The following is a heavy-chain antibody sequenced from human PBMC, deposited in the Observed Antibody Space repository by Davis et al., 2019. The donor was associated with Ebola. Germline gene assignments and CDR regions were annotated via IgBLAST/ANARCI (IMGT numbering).Heavy chain of an antibody. D-gene: IGHD2-21*02. J-gene: IGHJ4*02. V-gene: IGHV1-18*01. Sequence: AASVKVSCKASGYTFTSYGITWVRQAPGQGLEWMGWISAYLGNTNYAQKFQGRVTITADKSTSTAYMELSSLRSEDTAVYYCARDLGVVTVTGDYWGQGTLVTVSS. CDR2: ISAYLGNT. CDR3: ARDLGVVTVTGDY. CDR1: GYTFTSYG.